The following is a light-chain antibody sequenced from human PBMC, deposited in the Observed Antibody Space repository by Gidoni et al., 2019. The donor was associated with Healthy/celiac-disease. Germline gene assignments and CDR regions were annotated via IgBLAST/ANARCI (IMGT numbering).Light chain of an antibody. V-gene: IGLV2-14*01. CDR2: DVS. Sequence: SSLTQPAPRSGSPGQAITISCTGTSRDVGGYNYVSWYQQHPGKAPKLMIYDVSNRPSGVSNRFSGSKSGNTASLTISGLQAEDEADYYCSSYTSSSYVVFGGGTKLTVL. CDR1: SRDVGGYNY. J-gene: IGLJ2*01. CDR3: SSYTSSSYVV.